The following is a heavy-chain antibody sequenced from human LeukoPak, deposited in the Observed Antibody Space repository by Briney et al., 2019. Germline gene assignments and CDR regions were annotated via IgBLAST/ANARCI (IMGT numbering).Heavy chain of an antibody. CDR3: LTVVETTIDAFDI. Sequence: AGGSLRLSCAASGFTFSNYWLHWVRQAPGKGLVWVSRIDANAKTTSYADSVKGRFTICTDNAKKTLYLQMNSLRVEDTAVYYCLTVVETTIDAFDIWGQGTMVTVSS. CDR2: IDANAKTT. CDR1: GFTFSNYW. V-gene: IGHV3-74*01. J-gene: IGHJ3*02. D-gene: IGHD1-26*01.